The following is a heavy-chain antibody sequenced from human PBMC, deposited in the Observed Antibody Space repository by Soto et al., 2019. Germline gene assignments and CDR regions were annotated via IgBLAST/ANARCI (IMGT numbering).Heavy chain of an antibody. J-gene: IGHJ6*02. Sequence: GGSLRLSCAASGFTFSSYDMIWVRQAPGRGLEWVAPIKQDGGDKYYLGDVKGRFTVSRDDAESSLSLHLNSLRAEDTAIYYCARARFRGMDVWGQGTTVTVSS. CDR1: GFTFSSYD. CDR3: ARARFRGMDV. V-gene: IGHV3-7*01. CDR2: IKQDGGDK. D-gene: IGHD3-3*01.